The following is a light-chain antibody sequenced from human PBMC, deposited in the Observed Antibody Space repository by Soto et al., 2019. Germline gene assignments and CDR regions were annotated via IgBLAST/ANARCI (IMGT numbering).Light chain of an antibody. CDR1: SSDVGGNNH. CDR3: AAWDDSLSGVV. CDR2: GVT. V-gene: IGLV2-14*01. J-gene: IGLJ2*01. Sequence: QSALTQPASMSGSPGQSITISCTGTSSDVGGNNHVSWYQQHPGKAPKLIIYGVTNRPSGVSYRFSGSKSGNTASLTISGLQAEDEADYYCAAWDDSLSGVVFGGGTKVTVL.